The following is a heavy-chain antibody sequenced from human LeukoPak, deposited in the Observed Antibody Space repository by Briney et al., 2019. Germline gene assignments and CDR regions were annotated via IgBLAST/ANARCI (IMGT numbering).Heavy chain of an antibody. CDR2: IDSDGSST. CDR3: ATLIRPRTAVADTNDC. D-gene: IGHD6-19*01. Sequence: GGSLRLSCAASGFTFSRHWMYWVRQAPGKGLVWVSCIDSDGSSTYYADSVKGRFTISRDNGKNTLYLQMNSLRAEDTAIYYCATLIRPRTAVADTNDCWGQGTLATVSS. V-gene: IGHV3-74*01. CDR1: GFTFSRHW. J-gene: IGHJ4*02.